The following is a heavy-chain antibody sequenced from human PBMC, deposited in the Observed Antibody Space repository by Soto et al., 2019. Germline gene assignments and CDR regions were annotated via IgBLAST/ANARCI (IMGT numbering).Heavy chain of an antibody. CDR1: GFTFSRYG. D-gene: IGHD6-19*01. J-gene: IGHJ4*02. Sequence: QVQLVESGGGVVQPGRSLRLSCAASGFTFSRYGMHWVRQAPGKGLEWVAVIWYDGSNKYYADSVKGRFIISRDNSKNTLFLQMNSLRAEDTTVYYCATTGSSGWLDYWGQGTLVTVSS. CDR3: ATTGSSGWLDY. CDR2: IWYDGSNK. V-gene: IGHV3-33*01.